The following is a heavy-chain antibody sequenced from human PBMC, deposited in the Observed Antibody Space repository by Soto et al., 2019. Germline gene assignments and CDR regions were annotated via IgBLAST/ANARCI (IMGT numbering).Heavy chain of an antibody. V-gene: IGHV3-74*01. CDR3: ARDSRRITIFGVARFRPSYGMDV. CDR2: INSDGSST. CDR1: GFTFSSYW. Sequence: GGSLRLSCAASGFTFSSYWMHWVRQAPGKGLVWVSRINSDGSSTSYADSVKGRFTISRDNAKNTLYLQMNSLRAEDTAVYYCARDSRRITIFGVARFRPSYGMDVWGQGTRVTVSS. J-gene: IGHJ6*02. D-gene: IGHD3-3*01.